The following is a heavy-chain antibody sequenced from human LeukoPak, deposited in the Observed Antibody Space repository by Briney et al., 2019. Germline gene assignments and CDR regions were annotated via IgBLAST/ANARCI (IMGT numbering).Heavy chain of an antibody. CDR2: ISGSGSST. CDR3: AKDSAKKYDDY. Sequence: GGSLRLSCAASGFTFSSYAMSWVRQAPGKGLEWVSGISGSGSSTNYADSVKGRFTISRDNSKNTLYLQMNSLRAEDTAVCYCAKDSAKKYDDYWSQGTLVTVSS. J-gene: IGHJ4*02. V-gene: IGHV3-23*01. D-gene: IGHD2/OR15-2a*01. CDR1: GFTFSSYA.